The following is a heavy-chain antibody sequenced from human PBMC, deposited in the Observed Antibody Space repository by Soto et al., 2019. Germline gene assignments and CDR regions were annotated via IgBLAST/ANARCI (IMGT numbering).Heavy chain of an antibody. Sequence: QVQLGESGGGVVQPGRSLRLSCAASGFTFRDYAMHWVRQAPGKGLEWVASISYDGMTKYFADSVKGRFTISRDNAKNTLYLQMNTLKTEDTALYYCARGQDWSMIPSPVDYWGQGTLVTVSS. J-gene: IGHJ4*02. D-gene: IGHD3-16*01. CDR2: ISYDGMTK. CDR1: GFTFRDYA. V-gene: IGHV3-30*14. CDR3: ARGQDWSMIPSPVDY.